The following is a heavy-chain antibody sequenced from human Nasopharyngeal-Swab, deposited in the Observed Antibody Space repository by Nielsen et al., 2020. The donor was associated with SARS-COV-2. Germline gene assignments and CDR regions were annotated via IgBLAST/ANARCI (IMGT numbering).Heavy chain of an antibody. CDR2: IKQDGSEK. D-gene: IGHD3-10*01. CDR3: ARATEGGSGSYYKPTNYYYGMDV. V-gene: IGHV3-7*03. J-gene: IGHJ6*02. Sequence: GGSLRLSCAASGFTFSSYWMSWVRQAPGKGLEWVANIKQDGSEKYYVDSVKGRFTISRDNAKNSLYLQMNSLRAEDTAVYYCARATEGGSGSYYKPTNYYYGMDVWGQGTTVTASS. CDR1: GFTFSSYW.